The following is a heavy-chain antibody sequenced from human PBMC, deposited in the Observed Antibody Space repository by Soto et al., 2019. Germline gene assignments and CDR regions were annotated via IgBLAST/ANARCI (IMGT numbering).Heavy chain of an antibody. J-gene: IGHJ3*02. D-gene: IGHD3-22*01. V-gene: IGHV1-69*01. CDR2: IIPIFGTA. Sequence: QVQLVQSGAEVKKPGSSVKVSCKASGGTFSSYAISWVRQAPGQGLEWMGGIIPIFGTANYAQKFQGRVTINADECTSTAYLEMSSLRSEDTAVYYCPRSRDPDSSAYWDVESWAQGTMVNVSS. CDR1: GGTFSSYA. CDR3: PRSRDPDSSAYWDVES.